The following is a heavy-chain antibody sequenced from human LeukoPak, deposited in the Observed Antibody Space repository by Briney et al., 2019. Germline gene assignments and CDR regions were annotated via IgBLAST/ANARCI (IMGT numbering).Heavy chain of an antibody. V-gene: IGHV1-46*01. J-gene: IGHJ4*02. CDR2: INPSGGST. CDR3: ARDSRFGEYHFDY. CDR1: GYTFTSYY. Sequence: GASVKVSCKASGYTFTSYYMHWVRQAPGQGLEWMGIINPSGGSTSYAQKFQGRVTMTRDTSISTAYMELSRLRSDDTAVYYCARDSRFGEYHFDYWGQGTLVTVSS. D-gene: IGHD3-10*01.